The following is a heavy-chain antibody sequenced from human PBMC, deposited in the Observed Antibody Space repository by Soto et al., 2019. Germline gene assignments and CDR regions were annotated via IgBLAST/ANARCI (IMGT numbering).Heavy chain of an antibody. J-gene: IGHJ4*02. D-gene: IGHD2-21*02. CDR2: IWNDGSNK. CDR1: GFIFGRFG. CDR3: ARAHESGFGDSVPAGFDY. V-gene: IGHV3-33*01. Sequence: VQLVESGGGVVQPGRSLKLSCAASGFIFGRFGMHWVRQPPGTGLEWVAVIWNDGSNKLYADSVQGRFTISRDNSTSTLYREMDSLRAEDTAVYYCARAHESGFGDSVPAGFDYWGQGTLVTVSS.